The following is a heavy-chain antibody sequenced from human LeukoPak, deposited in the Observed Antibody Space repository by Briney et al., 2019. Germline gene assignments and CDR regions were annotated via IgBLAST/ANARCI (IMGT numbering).Heavy chain of an antibody. J-gene: IGHJ4*02. D-gene: IGHD3-3*01. CDR1: GGSFSGYY. CDR2: INHNGST. V-gene: IGHV4-34*01. CDR3: ARGLRFLDY. Sequence: PSETLSLTCAVYGGSFSGYYWSWIRQPPGKGLEWIGEINHNGSTNYNPSLRSRVTISVDTSKNQFSLKLSSVTAADTAVYYCARGLRFLDYWGQGTLVTVSS.